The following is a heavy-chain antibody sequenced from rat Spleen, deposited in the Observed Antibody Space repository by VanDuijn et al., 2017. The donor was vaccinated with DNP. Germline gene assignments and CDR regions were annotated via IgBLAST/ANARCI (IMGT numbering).Heavy chain of an antibody. J-gene: IGHJ2*01. CDR2: ISYSGGT. Sequence: EVQLQESGPGLVKPSQSLSLTCSVTGYSITSNYWGWIRKFPGNKMEYLGYISYSGGTNYNPFLKSRISITRDTSKNQLFLQVNSVTTEDRATYYCARNWDLDYWGQGVMVTVSS. V-gene: IGHV3-1*01. CDR3: ARNWDLDY. D-gene: IGHD5-1*01. CDR1: GYSITSNY.